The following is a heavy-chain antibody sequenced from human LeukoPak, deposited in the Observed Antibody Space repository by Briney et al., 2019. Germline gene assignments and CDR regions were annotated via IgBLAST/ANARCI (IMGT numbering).Heavy chain of an antibody. CDR3: AREYYGSGSSPNLDY. J-gene: IGHJ4*02. D-gene: IGHD3-10*01. CDR1: GDTFSSYSAA. V-gene: IGHV6-1*01. CDR2: KYYRSKWNN. Sequence: SQTLSLTCAISGDTFSSYSAAWNWIRQSPSRGLEWLGRKYYRSKWNNDYAVSVKSRITINSDTSKNQFSLQLNSVIPEDTAVYYCAREYYGSGSSPNLDYWGQGTLVIVSS.